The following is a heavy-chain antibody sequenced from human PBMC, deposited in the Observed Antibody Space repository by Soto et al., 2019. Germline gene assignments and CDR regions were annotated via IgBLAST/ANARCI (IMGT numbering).Heavy chain of an antibody. V-gene: IGHV3-23*01. J-gene: IGHJ4*02. CDR1: GFTFSSYA. D-gene: IGHD3-10*01. CDR2: ISGSGGST. CDR3: AKCPYYGSGSYPFDY. Sequence: PGGSLRLSWAASGFTFSSYAMSWVRQAPGKGLEWVSAISGSGGSTYYADSVKGRFTISRDNSKNTLYLQMNSLRAEDTAVYYCAKCPYYGSGSYPFDYWGQGTLVTVSS.